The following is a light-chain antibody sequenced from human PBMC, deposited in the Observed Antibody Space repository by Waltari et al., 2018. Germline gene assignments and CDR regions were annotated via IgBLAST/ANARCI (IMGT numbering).Light chain of an antibody. J-gene: IGLJ2*01. V-gene: IGLV2-23*02. CDR1: SSDVGGYNY. Sequence: QSALTQPAPVSGSPGQSITISCTRPSSDVGGYNYVSWSQQHPGKAPKLMIYDVSKRPSGVSNRFSGSKSGNTASLTISGLQAEDEADYYCCSYAGSFTLVFGGGTKLTVL. CDR3: CSYAGSFTLV. CDR2: DVS.